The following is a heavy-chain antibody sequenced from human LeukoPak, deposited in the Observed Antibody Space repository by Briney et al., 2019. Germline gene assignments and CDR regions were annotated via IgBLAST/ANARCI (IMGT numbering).Heavy chain of an antibody. J-gene: IGHJ4*02. CDR1: GYTFTSYA. D-gene: IGHD1-26*01. V-gene: IGHV7-4-1*02. CDR3: ATSQWELPAVMGY. Sequence: SVKVSCKASGYTFTSYAMNWVRQAPGQGLEWMGWINTNTGNPTYAQGFTGRFVFSLDTSVSTAYLQISSLKAEDTAVYYCATSQWELPAVMGYWGQGTLVTVSS. CDR2: INTNTGNP.